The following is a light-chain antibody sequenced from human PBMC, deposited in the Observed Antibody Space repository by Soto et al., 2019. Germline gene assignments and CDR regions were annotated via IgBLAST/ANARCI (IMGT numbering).Light chain of an antibody. CDR1: QDISNY. V-gene: IGKV1-33*01. CDR3: QQYDNLPRFT. Sequence: DIQMTQSPSSLSASVGDRVTITCQASQDISNYLNWYQQKPGKAPQLLIYDASNLETGVPSRFSGSGSGTDVTFTISSLQPEDIATYYCQQYDNLPRFTFGPGTKVDIK. J-gene: IGKJ3*01. CDR2: DAS.